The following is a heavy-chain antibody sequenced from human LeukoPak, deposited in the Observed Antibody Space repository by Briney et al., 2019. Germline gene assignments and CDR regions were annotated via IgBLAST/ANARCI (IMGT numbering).Heavy chain of an antibody. J-gene: IGHJ6*02. CDR2: IYYSGST. CDR3: ARAIGYCSSSSCYLGYYYYGMDV. Sequence: SETLSLTCTVSGGSISSSSYYWSWIRQPPGKGLEWIGFIYYSGSTYYNPSLKSRVTISVDTSKNQFSLKLSSVTAADTAVYYCARAIGYCSSSSCYLGYYYYGMDVWGQGTTVTVSS. CDR1: GGSISSSSYY. V-gene: IGHV4-30-4*01. D-gene: IGHD2-2*01.